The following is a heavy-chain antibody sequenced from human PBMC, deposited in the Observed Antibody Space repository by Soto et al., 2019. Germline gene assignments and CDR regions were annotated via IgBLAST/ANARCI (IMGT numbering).Heavy chain of an antibody. CDR2: IYYSGST. CDR3: ARPRTSRSACDI. CDR1: GGSISSSSYY. J-gene: IGHJ3*02. V-gene: IGHV4-39*01. Sequence: QLQLQESGPGLVKPSETLSLTCTVSGGSISSSSYYWGWIRQPPGKGLEWIGIIYYSGSTYYNPSLKSRVTISVDTSKNQFSLKLSSVTAADTAVYYCARPRTSRSACDIWGQGTMVTVSS.